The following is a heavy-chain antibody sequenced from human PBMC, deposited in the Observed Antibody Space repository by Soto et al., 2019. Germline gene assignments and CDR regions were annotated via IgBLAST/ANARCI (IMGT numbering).Heavy chain of an antibody. CDR1: GGSITSSSHF. D-gene: IGHD6-25*01. J-gene: IGHJ5*02. CDR2: IYFTGNT. CDR3: AGQTFTIAAASYGRSNWFDP. Sequence: PSETLSLTCSASGGSITSSSHFWGWVRQPPGKGLEWIGTIYFTGNTYYTPSLKSRLTMSIDTSKNEFSLRLNSVTAADTAVYYCAGQTFTIAAASYGRSNWFDPWDPGTLVTSPQ. V-gene: IGHV4-39*01.